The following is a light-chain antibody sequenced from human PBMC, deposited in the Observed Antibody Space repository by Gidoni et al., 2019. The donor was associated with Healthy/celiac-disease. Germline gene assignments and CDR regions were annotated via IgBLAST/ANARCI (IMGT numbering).Light chain of an antibody. V-gene: IGLV2-23*01. CDR2: EGS. CDR3: CSYAGSSFS. J-gene: IGLJ3*02. Sequence: QSALTQPASVSGSPGQSITISCTGTSSDVGSYNLVSWYQQHPCKAPKLMIYEGSKRPSGVSNRFSGSKSGNTASLTISGLQAEDEADYYCCSYAGSSFSFGGGTKLTVL. CDR1: SSDVGSYNL.